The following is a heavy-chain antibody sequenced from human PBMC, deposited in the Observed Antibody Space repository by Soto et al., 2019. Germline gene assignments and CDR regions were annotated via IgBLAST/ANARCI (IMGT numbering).Heavy chain of an antibody. CDR1: GYTFTSYG. Sequence: QVQLVQSGAEVKKPGASVKVSCKASGYTFTSYGISWVRQAPGQGLERMGWISAYNGNTKYAQKLQGRVTMTTDTSTSTGYMELRSPRSDDMAVYYCAREPNYFDYWCQGTLVTVSS. J-gene: IGHJ4*02. V-gene: IGHV1-18*03. CDR3: AREPNYFDY. CDR2: ISAYNGNT.